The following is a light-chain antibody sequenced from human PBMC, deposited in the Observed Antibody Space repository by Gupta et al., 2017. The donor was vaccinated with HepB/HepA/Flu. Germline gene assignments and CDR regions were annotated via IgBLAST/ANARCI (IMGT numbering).Light chain of an antibody. CDR2: AAS. CDR1: QSIRNY. J-gene: IGKJ4*01. CDR3: QQTYGDPPLT. V-gene: IGKV1-39*01. Sequence: DIQMTQSPSSLSASVGDRVTITCRTSQSIRNYLNWYQKKPGKAPNLLIYAASSLQSGVPPRFTGSGSGTDFTLTINSRQAEDSATYYCQQTYGDPPLTFGGGTKVEIK.